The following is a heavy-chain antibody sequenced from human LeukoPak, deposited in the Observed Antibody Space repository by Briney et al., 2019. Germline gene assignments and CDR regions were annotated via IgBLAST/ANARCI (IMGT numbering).Heavy chain of an antibody. CDR2: INPNSGGT. Sequence: ASVTVSCTASGYTFTGYYMHWVRQAPGQGLEWMGWINPNSGGTNYAQKFQGRVTMTRDTSISTAYMELSRLRSDDTAVYYCARENTAMGYYYYGMDVWGQGTTVTVSS. V-gene: IGHV1-2*02. J-gene: IGHJ6*02. D-gene: IGHD5-18*01. CDR1: GYTFTGYY. CDR3: ARENTAMGYYYYGMDV.